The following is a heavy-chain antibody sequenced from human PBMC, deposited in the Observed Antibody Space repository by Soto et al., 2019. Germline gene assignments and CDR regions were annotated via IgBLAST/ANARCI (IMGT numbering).Heavy chain of an antibody. D-gene: IGHD3-9*01. CDR2: ISSSGSTI. Sequence: QVQLVESGGGLVKPGGSLRLSCAASGFTFSDYYMSWIRQAPGKGLEWVSYISSSGSTIYYADSVKGRFTISRDNAKDSLYLQMNSLRAEDTAVYYCARVLRYFDWSLDYFDYWGQGTLVTVSS. CDR1: GFTFSDYY. V-gene: IGHV3-11*01. J-gene: IGHJ4*02. CDR3: ARVLRYFDWSLDYFDY.